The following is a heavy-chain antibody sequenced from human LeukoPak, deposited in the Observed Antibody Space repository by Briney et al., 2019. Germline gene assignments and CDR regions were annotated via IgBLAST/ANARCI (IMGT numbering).Heavy chain of an antibody. V-gene: IGHV3-7*04. CDR2: IKEDGSDK. CDR1: GFTFSNFW. D-gene: IGHD4-17*01. Sequence: GGSLRLSCAASGFTFSNFWMAWVRQAPGKGLEWVAHIKEDGSDKKYVDSVMGRFTISRDNPKNSLYLQMNSLRAEDTAVYYCARGLTTVDYWGQGTLVTASS. CDR3: ARGLTTVDY. J-gene: IGHJ4*02.